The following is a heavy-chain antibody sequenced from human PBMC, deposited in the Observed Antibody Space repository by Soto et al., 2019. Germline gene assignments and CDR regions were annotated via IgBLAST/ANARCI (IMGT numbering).Heavy chain of an antibody. CDR2: VYYTGTT. D-gene: IGHD6-19*01. V-gene: IGHV4-59*01. J-gene: IGHJ4*02. Sequence: SENLSLTCTVSGGSIVSYHWSWVRQPPGKGLEWIASVYYTGTTNYNPPLGSRVTISIDAPGNRFSMELSSLRSEDTAVYYCARSGSSGWYEVGYWGQGTLVTVSS. CDR3: ARSGSSGWYEVGY. CDR1: GGSIVSYH.